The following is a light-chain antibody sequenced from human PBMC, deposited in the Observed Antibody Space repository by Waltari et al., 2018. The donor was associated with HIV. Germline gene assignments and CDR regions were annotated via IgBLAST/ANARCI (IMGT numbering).Light chain of an antibody. J-gene: IGKJ2*01. Sequence: DIQLTQSPSSLSASVGDRVTITCRASQGIAKHLAWYQQKPGKVPKLLIYAASTLQSGVPSRFSGGGSETDFTLTISSLQPEDVASYYCQKYNSAPYTFGQGTRLEIK. V-gene: IGKV1-27*01. CDR1: QGIAKH. CDR2: AAS. CDR3: QKYNSAPYT.